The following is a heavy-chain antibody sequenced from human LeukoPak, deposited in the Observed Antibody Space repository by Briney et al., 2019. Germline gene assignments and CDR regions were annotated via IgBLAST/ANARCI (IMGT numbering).Heavy chain of an antibody. CDR3: AKENYDSSGYYWLYFDY. J-gene: IGHJ4*02. D-gene: IGHD3-22*01. CDR1: GFTFDDYA. V-gene: IGHV3-43*02. CDR2: ISGDGGST. Sequence: GGSLRLSCAASGFTFDDYAMHWVRQAPGKGLEWVSLISGDGGSTYYADSVKGRFAISRDNSKYSLYLQMNSLRTEDTALYYCAKENYDSSGYYWLYFDYWGQGTLVTVSS.